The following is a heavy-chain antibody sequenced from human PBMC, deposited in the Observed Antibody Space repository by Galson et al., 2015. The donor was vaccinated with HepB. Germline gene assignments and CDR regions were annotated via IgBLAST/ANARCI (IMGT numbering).Heavy chain of an antibody. CDR1: GFTFDDYA. CDR3: AKSGHYYDSSGYRIIYYFDY. CDR2: ISWNRGSI. J-gene: IGHJ4*02. D-gene: IGHD3-22*01. Sequence: SLRLAGAASGFTFDDYAMHWVRQAPGTGLEWVSSISWNRGSIGYADSVRGRFTISRDNAKHSLYLQMNSLRAEDTALYYCAKSGHYYDSSGYRIIYYFDYWGQGTLVTVSS. V-gene: IGHV3-9*01.